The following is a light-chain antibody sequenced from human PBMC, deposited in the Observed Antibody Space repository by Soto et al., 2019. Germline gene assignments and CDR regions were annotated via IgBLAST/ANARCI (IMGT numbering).Light chain of an antibody. CDR2: DAS. CDR3: QQRSNWPPWT. CDR1: QSVSIY. J-gene: IGKJ1*01. Sequence: EIVLTQSPATLYLSPGERATLSCRASQSVSIYLAWYQQKPGQAPRLLLYDASNRATGIPARFSGSGSGTDFTLTISSLEPEDFAVYYCQQRSNWPPWTFGQGTKVQIK. V-gene: IGKV3-11*01.